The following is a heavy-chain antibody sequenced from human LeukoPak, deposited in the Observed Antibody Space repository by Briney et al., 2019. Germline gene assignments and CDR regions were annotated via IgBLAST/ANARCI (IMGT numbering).Heavy chain of an antibody. CDR2: IIPILGTA. J-gene: IGHJ4*02. V-gene: IGHV1-69*04. CDR3: ARDCLLGYYYDSSGYFNY. CDR1: GGTFSSYA. Sequence: ASVKVSCKASGGTFSSYAISWVRQAPGQGLEWMGRIIPILGTANYAQKFQGRVTITADKSTGTAYMELSSLRSEDTAVYYCARDCLLGYYYDSSGYFNYWGQGTLVTVSS. D-gene: IGHD3-22*01.